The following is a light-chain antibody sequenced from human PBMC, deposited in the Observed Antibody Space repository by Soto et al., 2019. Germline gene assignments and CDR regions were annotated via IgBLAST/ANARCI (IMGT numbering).Light chain of an antibody. V-gene: IGKV1-5*03. CDR3: QQYNDNWT. Sequence: DIQMTQSPSTLSAAVGDRDTITCRASKSISSWLAWYQQKPGTAPKLLIYKASTLQTGVPSRFSGSGSGTEFTLTISSLQPDDFATYYCQQYNDNWTFGQGTKVDIK. J-gene: IGKJ1*01. CDR1: KSISSW. CDR2: KAS.